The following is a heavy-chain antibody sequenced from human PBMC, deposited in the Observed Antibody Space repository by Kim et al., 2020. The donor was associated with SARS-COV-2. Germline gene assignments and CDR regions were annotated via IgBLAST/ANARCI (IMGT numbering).Heavy chain of an antibody. CDR1: GGSISSYY. CDR2: IYYSGST. D-gene: IGHD1-26*01. Sequence: SETLSLTCTVSGGSISSYYWSWIRQPPGKGLEWIGYIYYSGSTNYNPSLKSRVTISVDTSKNQFSLKLSSVTAADTAVYYCARHEAPGDSGSYSDDYWFDPWAQGPLVTVPS. V-gene: IGHV4-59*08. CDR3: ARHEAPGDSGSYSDDYWFDP. J-gene: IGHJ5*02.